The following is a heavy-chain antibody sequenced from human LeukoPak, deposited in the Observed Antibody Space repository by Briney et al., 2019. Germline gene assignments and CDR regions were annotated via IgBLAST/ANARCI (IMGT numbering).Heavy chain of an antibody. CDR3: ARGGGAYYDFWSGYSDY. J-gene: IGHJ4*02. D-gene: IGHD3-3*01. Sequence: ASVKVSCKASGYTFTGYYMHWVRQAPGQGLEWMGWINPNSGGTNYAQKFQGRVTMTRDTSISTAYMELSRLRSDDTAVYYCARGGGAYYDFWSGYSDYWGQGTLVTVSS. V-gene: IGHV1-2*02. CDR1: GYTFTGYY. CDR2: INPNSGGT.